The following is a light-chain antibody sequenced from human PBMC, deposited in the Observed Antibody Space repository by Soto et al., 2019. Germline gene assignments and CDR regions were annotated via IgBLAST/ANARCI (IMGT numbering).Light chain of an antibody. CDR2: EVS. J-gene: IGLJ3*02. CDR1: SSDVGGYKY. CDR3: SSYAGSYNWV. V-gene: IGLV2-8*01. Sequence: QSALTQPPSASGSPGQSVTISCTGTSSDVGGYKYVSWYQQHPGKAPKLLIYEVSKRPSGVPDRFSGSKSGNTASLTVSGLKDADEADYCCSSYAGSYNWVFGGGTKVTVL.